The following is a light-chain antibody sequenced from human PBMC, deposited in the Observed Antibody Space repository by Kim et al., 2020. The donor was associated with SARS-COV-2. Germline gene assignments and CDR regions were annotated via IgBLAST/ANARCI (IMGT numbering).Light chain of an antibody. CDR2: AAS. J-gene: IGKJ2*01. CDR3: QQSYGTPYT. Sequence: DIQMTQSPSSLSASVGDRVTITCRASQGINSYLNWYQQRPGRAPKLLIYAASNLQSGVPSRFSGSGSGTDFTLNISSLQPEDFATYYCQQSYGTPYTFGQGTKLEI. CDR1: QGINSY. V-gene: IGKV1-39*01.